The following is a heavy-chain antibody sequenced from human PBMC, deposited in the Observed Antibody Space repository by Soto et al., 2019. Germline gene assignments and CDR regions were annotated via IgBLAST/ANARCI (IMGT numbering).Heavy chain of an antibody. D-gene: IGHD6-19*01. CDR3: TTDPKYNQQWLVLKTGGLDY. J-gene: IGHJ4*02. V-gene: IGHV3-15*07. CDR2: IKSKTDGGTT. Sequence: GGSLRLSCAASGFTFSNAWMNWVRQAPGKGLEWVGRIKSKTDGGTTDYAAPVKGRFTISRDDSKNTLYLQMNSLKTEDTAVYYCTTDPKYNQQWLVLKTGGLDYWGQGTLVTVSS. CDR1: GFTFSNAW.